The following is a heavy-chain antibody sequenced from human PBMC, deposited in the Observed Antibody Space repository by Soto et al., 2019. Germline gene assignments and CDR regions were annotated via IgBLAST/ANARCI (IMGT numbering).Heavy chain of an antibody. Sequence: SETLSLTCTVSGGSISSSSYYWGWIRQPPGKGLEWIGSIYYSGSTNYNPSLKSRVTISVDTSKNQFSLKLSSVTAADTAVYYCARGGYCSSTSCYPIDCWGQGTLVTVSS. CDR1: GGSISSSSYY. CDR2: IYYSGST. V-gene: IGHV4-39*07. CDR3: ARGGYCSSTSCYPIDC. J-gene: IGHJ4*02. D-gene: IGHD2-2*01.